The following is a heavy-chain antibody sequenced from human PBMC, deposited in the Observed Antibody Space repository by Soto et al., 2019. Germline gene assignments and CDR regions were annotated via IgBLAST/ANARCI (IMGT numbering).Heavy chain of an antibody. J-gene: IGHJ5*02. D-gene: IGHD5-18*01. Sequence: QVQLQESGPGLVRPSQTLSLTCTVSGGSISTNGYYWNWIRQHPQKGLEWIGYIYHSGSTYYNPSLRRRVTISLDKSENRFSLNLASVTAADTAMYYCVRDGGTGMVLDPWGQGTLVTVSS. CDR3: VRDGGTGMVLDP. CDR1: GGSISTNGYY. CDR2: IYHSGST. V-gene: IGHV4-31*02.